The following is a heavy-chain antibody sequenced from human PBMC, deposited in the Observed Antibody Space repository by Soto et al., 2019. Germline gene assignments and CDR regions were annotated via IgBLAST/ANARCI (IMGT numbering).Heavy chain of an antibody. Sequence: GGSLRLSCAGSGFIFSAYWMSWVRHGPGKGLEWVAMINRGTSSTHYMDTKKGRFNNNRDNDKNSKKLQKKSLRDEDTAVYYCATLDTAEIQTAAYWGQGT. J-gene: IGHJ4*02. D-gene: IGHD5-18*01. CDR1: GFIFSAYW. CDR2: INRGTSST. CDR3: ATLDTAEIQTAAY. V-gene: IGHV3-7*01.